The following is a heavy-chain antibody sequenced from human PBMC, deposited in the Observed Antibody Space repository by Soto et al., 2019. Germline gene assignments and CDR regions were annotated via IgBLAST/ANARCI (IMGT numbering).Heavy chain of an antibody. V-gene: IGHV1-46*03. CDR3: ARVGFGTEIAVAGTSTNAEYFQH. D-gene: IGHD6-19*01. CDR1: GYTFTSYY. J-gene: IGHJ1*01. CDR2: INPSGGST. Sequence: ASVKVSCKASGYTFTSYYMHWVRQAPGQGLEWMGIINPSGGSTSYAQKFQGRVTMTRDTSTSTVYMELSSLRSEDTAVYYCARVGFGTEIAVAGTSTNAEYFQHWGQGTLVTVSS.